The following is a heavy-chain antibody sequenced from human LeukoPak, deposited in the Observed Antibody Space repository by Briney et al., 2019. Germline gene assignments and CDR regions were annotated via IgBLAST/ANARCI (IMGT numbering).Heavy chain of an antibody. J-gene: IGHJ5*02. D-gene: IGHD6-13*01. CDR3: ARWGSSWYLFDP. Sequence: ASVKVSCEASGYTFTSYYMHWVRQAPGQGLEWMGIINPSGGSTSYAQKFQGRVTMTRDTSISTAYMELSRLRSDDTAVYYCARWGSSWYLFDPWGQGTLVTVSS. V-gene: IGHV1-46*01. CDR1: GYTFTSYY. CDR2: INPSGGST.